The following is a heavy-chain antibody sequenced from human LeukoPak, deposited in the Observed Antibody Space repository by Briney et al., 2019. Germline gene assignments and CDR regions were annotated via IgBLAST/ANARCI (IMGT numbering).Heavy chain of an antibody. D-gene: IGHD1-14*01. CDR3: ASNALTHPGLDY. CDR1: GVSIRSYY. Sequence: SETLFLTCTVSGVSIRSYYWNWIRQPPGKGLEWIGYFYYSGNTNYNSSLKSRVTISVDTSKNQFSLKVTSVTAADTAVYYCASNALTHPGLDYWGQGTLVAVSS. V-gene: IGHV4-59*01. J-gene: IGHJ4*02. CDR2: FYYSGNT.